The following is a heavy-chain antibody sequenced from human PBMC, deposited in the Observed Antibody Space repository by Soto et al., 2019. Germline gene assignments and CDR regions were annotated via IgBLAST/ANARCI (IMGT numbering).Heavy chain of an antibody. Sequence: QVQLVESGGGVVQPGRSLRLSCAASGFTFSSYGMHWVRQAPGKGLEWVAVISYDGSNKYYADSVKGRFTISRDNSKNTLYLQMNSLRAEDTAVYYCATGDIVVVPAAIFYWGQGNRVTVSS. CDR2: ISYDGSNK. V-gene: IGHV3-30*03. CDR1: GFTFSSYG. D-gene: IGHD2-2*01. J-gene: IGHJ4*02. CDR3: ATGDIVVVPAAIFY.